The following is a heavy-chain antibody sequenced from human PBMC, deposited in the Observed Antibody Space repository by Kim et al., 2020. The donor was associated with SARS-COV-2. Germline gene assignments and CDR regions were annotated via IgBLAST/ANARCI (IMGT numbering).Heavy chain of an antibody. V-gene: IGHV3-30*18. CDR2: ISNDGYHV. Sequence: GGSLRLSCAASGFSFTDYGIHWVRQAPGKGLEWVAVISNDGYHVYYADSLKGRFSVFRDASKSTVYLQMNSLTPEDTAVYFCAKDLGHSAFLFYFDSWRQGTIVTVPS. D-gene: IGHD3-3*01. CDR3: AKDLGHSAFLFYFDS. CDR1: GFSFTDYG. J-gene: IGHJ4*02.